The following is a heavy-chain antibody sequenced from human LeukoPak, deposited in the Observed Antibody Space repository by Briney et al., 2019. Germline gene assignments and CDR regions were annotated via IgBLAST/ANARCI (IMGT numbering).Heavy chain of an antibody. D-gene: IGHD2-15*01. CDR2: ISSSGSTI. CDR3: AXQVVVAATVWYYYYYMDV. CDR1: GFTFSDYY. Sequence: PGXSLRLSCAASGFTFSDYYMSWVRQAPGKGLEGVSYISSSGSTIYYADSVKGRFTISRDNAKKSLYLQMNSVRGEDTAVYECAXQVVVAATVWYYYYYMDVWGKGTTVTTSS. V-gene: IGHV3-11*01. J-gene: IGHJ6*03.